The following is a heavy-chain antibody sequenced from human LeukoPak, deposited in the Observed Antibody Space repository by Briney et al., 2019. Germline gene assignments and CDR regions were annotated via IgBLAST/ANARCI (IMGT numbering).Heavy chain of an antibody. D-gene: IGHD4-17*01. J-gene: IGHJ4*02. V-gene: IGHV3-7*01. CDR3: ATRGGDSEVDY. CDR2: IKQDGGEK. CDR1: GFMFSDFW. Sequence: GGSLRLSCAASGFMFSDFWMSWVRRAPGKGLEWVANIKQDGGEKYYVDSVEGRFTISRDNTKNSLYLQMNSLRAEDTAVYHCATRGGDSEVDYWGQGTLVTVSS.